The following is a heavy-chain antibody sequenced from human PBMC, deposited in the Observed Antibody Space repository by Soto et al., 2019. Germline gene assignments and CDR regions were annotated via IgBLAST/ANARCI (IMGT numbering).Heavy chain of an antibody. CDR3: ARDGCSTTRCYSGYYYGMDV. CDR1: GGSFSGYY. Sequence: QVQLQQWGAGPLRPLETLSLTCGVSGGSFSGYYWAWIRQSPGKGLEWIGEINDRGSINYNPSLKSRVSISVDTSKNHYSLNLRSVTAADTAVYYCARDGCSTTRCYSGYYYGMDVWGQGTTVTVSS. CDR2: INDRGSI. V-gene: IGHV4-34*01. D-gene: IGHD2-2*01. J-gene: IGHJ6*02.